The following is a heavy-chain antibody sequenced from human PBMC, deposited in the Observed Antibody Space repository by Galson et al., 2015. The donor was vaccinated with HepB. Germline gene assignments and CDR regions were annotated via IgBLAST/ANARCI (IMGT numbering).Heavy chain of an antibody. Sequence: SLRLSCAGSGFTFNIYPIHWVRQPPGKGLEWVSVISYNGRYTNYADSGKGRFTIFRDNSRNTVYLQMNSLRPVDTAVYFCARARGQGAGDYENWYFDLWGRGTLVTVSS. V-gene: IGHV3-30*04. D-gene: IGHD4-17*01. CDR2: ISYNGRYT. CDR1: GFTFNIYP. J-gene: IGHJ2*01. CDR3: ARARGQGAGDYENWYFDL.